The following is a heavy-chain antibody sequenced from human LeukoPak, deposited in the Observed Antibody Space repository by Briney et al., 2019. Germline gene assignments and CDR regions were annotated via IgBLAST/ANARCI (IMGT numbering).Heavy chain of an antibody. V-gene: IGHV4-39*07. CDR2: IYYSGST. CDR3: ARDRYYYDSSGYYQLDY. Sequence: SETLSLTCTVSGGSISSSSDYWGWIRQPPGKGLEWIGTIYYSGSTYYNPSLKSRVTMSVDTSKNQFSLKLSSVTAADTAVYYCARDRYYYDSSGYYQLDYWGQGTLVTVSS. D-gene: IGHD3-22*01. CDR1: GGSISSSSDY. J-gene: IGHJ4*02.